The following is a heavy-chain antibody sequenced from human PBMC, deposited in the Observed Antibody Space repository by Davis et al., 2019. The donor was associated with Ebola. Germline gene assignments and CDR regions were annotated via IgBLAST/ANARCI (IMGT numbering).Heavy chain of an antibody. V-gene: IGHV1-69*06. CDR3: AREGKQLVGNSYFDY. J-gene: IGHJ4*02. Sequence: SVKVSCKVSGFDLVDISMYWVRQAPGKGLEWMGGIITIFGTANYAQKFQGRVTITADKSTSTAYMELSSLRSEDTAVYYCAREGKQLVGNSYFDYWGQGTLVTVSS. D-gene: IGHD6-6*01. CDR2: IITIFGTA. CDR1: GFDLVDIS.